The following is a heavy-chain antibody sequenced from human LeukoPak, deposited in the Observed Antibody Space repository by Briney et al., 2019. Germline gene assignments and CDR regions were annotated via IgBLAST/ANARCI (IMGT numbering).Heavy chain of an antibody. CDR2: ISYDGSNK. Sequence: GGSLRLSCAASGFTFSSYSMNWVRQAPGKGLEWVAVISYDGSNKYYADSVKGRFTISRDNSKNTLYLQMNSLRAEDTAVYYCARVRTAHYFDYWGQGTLVTVSS. D-gene: IGHD2-21*02. CDR1: GFTFSSYS. CDR3: ARVRTAHYFDY. J-gene: IGHJ4*02. V-gene: IGHV3-30*05.